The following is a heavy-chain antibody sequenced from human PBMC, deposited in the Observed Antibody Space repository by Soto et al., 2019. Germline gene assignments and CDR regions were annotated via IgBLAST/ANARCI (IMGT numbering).Heavy chain of an antibody. V-gene: IGHV3-7*01. CDR3: TRWDGRCSGGSCFFAS. D-gene: IGHD2-15*01. CDR1: GFSLTPYW. CDR2: INEDGSKR. Sequence: EVQLVESGGGLVQSGVSLRLSCLASGFSLTPYWMSWVRQTPGKGLEWVAKINEDGSKRDYMESVEGRFTISRDNAKNSVSLQMDSLRVDDTAMYYCTRWDGRCSGGSCFFASWGQGTLVTVSS. J-gene: IGHJ4*02.